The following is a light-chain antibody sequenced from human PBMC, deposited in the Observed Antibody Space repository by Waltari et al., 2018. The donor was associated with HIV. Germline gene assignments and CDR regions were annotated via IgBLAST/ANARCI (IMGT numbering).Light chain of an antibody. V-gene: IGLV2-14*03. J-gene: IGLJ1*01. Sequence: QSALTQPASVSGSPGQSITISCTGTSNDVGGYNYVSWYQQHPGKAPKLMIYDVSNRPSGVSNRFSGSKSANTASLTISGLQAEDEADYYCSSFTIRSTYVFGTGTKVTVL. CDR3: SSFTIRSTYV. CDR2: DVS. CDR1: SNDVGGYNY.